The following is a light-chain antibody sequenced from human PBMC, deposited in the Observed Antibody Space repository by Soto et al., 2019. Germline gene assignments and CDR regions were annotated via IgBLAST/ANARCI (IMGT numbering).Light chain of an antibody. J-gene: IGKJ3*01. CDR2: GAS. V-gene: IGKV3D-15*01. CDR3: QQYNNWPVT. Sequence: EIVMTQSPATLSVSPGERATLSCRASQSVSSNLAWYQQKPGQAPRLLIYGASTRATGIPARFSGSGSGTEFTLTISSLQSEDFAVYYCQQYNNWPVTFGPGTKVDNK. CDR1: QSVSSN.